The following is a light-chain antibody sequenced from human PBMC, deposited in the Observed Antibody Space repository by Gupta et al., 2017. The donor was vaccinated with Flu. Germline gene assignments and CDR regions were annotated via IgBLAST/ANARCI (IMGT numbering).Light chain of an antibody. V-gene: IGLV3-19*01. CDR1: SLRKSY. CDR3: NSRDSTDNHQAV. CDR2: AKN. J-gene: IGLJ2*01. Sequence: QTVRITCQGDSLRKSYASWYQQKPGQAAVLVIYAKNIRPSGIPDRFSGSSSGNTASLTITGAQAEDEADYYCNSRDSTDNHQAVFGGGTKLTVL.